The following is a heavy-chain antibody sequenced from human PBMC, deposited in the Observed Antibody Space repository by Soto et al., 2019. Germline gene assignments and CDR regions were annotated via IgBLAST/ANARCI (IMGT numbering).Heavy chain of an antibody. V-gene: IGHV1-18*01. CDR1: GYTFTSYG. D-gene: IGHD3-3*01. CDR2: ISAYNGNT. J-gene: IGHJ5*02. Sequence: ASVKVSCKASGYTFTSYGISWVRQAPGQGLEWMGWISAYNGNTNYAQKLQGRVTMTTDTSTSTAYMELRSLRSDDTSVYFCASVSDFWSGYSLGWFDAWGQGTLVTVSS. CDR3: ASVSDFWSGYSLGWFDA.